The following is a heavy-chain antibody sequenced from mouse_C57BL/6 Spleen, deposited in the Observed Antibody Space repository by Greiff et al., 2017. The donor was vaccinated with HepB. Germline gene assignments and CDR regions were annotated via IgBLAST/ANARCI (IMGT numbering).Heavy chain of an antibody. CDR3: ALLTTVVARYYAMDY. V-gene: IGHV5-12*01. CDR2: ISNGGGST. CDR1: GFTFSDYY. J-gene: IGHJ4*01. D-gene: IGHD1-1*01. Sequence: DVKLVESGGGLVQPGGSLKLSCAASGFTFSDYYMYWVRQTPEKRLEWVAYISNGGGSTYYPDTVKGRFTISRDNAKNTLYLQMSRLKSEDTAMYYCALLTTVVARYYAMDYWGQGTSVTVSS.